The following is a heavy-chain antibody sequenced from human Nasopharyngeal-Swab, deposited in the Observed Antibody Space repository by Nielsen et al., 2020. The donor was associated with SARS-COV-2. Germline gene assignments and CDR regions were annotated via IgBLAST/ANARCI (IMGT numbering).Heavy chain of an antibody. Sequence: GESLKISCAASGYTFSRHAMHWVRQAPGKGLEWVAVISYDGSDTYYGDSAKGRFTISRENSNNTLYLQMDSLSPDDTGLYYCARVRGYSSTRYFDYWGQGTLVSVSS. CDR3: ARVRGYSSTRYFDY. CDR1: GYTFSRHA. CDR2: ISYDGSDT. V-gene: IGHV3-30*04. J-gene: IGHJ4*02. D-gene: IGHD6-13*01.